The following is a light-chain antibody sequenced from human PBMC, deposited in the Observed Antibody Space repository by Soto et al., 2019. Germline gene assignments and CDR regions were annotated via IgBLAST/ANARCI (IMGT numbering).Light chain of an antibody. CDR2: ATS. J-gene: IGKJ1*01. CDR1: QTIGTN. V-gene: IGKV3-11*01. Sequence: EILLTQSPGTLSLSLGERATLSCRASQTIGTNLAWYQQKPGQAPRLLIYATSARATGIPGRFSGSGSGTDFTLTISDVQPEDFALYYCHQRQSWPRTFGQGTKVDIK. CDR3: HQRQSWPRT.